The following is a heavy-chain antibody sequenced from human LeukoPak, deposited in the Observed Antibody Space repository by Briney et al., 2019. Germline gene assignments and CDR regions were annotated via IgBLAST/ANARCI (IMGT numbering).Heavy chain of an antibody. CDR1: GFTFSIYA. J-gene: IGHJ6*02. CDR2: IRGSGGNT. Sequence: GGSLRLSCAASGFTFSIYAMSWVRQAPGKGLEWVSIIRGSGGNTYDGDSVKGRVTISRDNTKNTLYLQMNSLRAEDTAVYYCAKVSGSYYDYYGMDVWGQRTRSPSP. V-gene: IGHV3-23*01. CDR3: AKVSGSYYDYYGMDV. D-gene: IGHD1-26*01.